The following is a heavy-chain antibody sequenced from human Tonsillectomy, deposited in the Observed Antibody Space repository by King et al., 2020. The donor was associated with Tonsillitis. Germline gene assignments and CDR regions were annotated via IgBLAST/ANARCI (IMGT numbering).Heavy chain of an antibody. V-gene: IGHV4-4*07. D-gene: IGHD3-22*01. Sequence: VQLQESGPGLVKPSETLSLTCTVSGGSISSYYWSWIRKPAGKGLEWIGRIYTSGSTNYNPSLKSRVTMSVDTSNNQFSLKLSSVTAADPAVYYCARETYFYGSRGSPVYYFDYWGQGTLVTVSS. CDR2: IYTSGST. CDR1: GGSISSYY. J-gene: IGHJ4*02. CDR3: ARETYFYGSRGSPVYYFDY.